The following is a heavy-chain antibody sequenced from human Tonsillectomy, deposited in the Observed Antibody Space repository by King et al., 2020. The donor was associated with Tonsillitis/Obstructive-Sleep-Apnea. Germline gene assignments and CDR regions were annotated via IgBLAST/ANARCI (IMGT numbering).Heavy chain of an antibody. V-gene: IGHV3-9*01. CDR1: GFTFDDYA. D-gene: IGHD3-22*01. J-gene: IGHJ4*02. Sequence: VQLVESGGGLVQPGRSLRLSCAVSGFTFDDYAMHWVRQAPGKGLEWVSGISWNSGSIGDADSVKGRFTISRDNAKNSLYLQMNSLRAEDTALYYCAKDIVGYYDSSGRFDYWGQGTLVTVSS. CDR2: ISWNSGSI. CDR3: AKDIVGYYDSSGRFDY.